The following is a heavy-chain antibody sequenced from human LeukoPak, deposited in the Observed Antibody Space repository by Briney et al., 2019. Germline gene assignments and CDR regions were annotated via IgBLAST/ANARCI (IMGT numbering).Heavy chain of an antibody. CDR2: INTNTGNP. D-gene: IGHD1-26*01. J-gene: IGHJ5*02. CDR3: ARPVKELLDWFDP. V-gene: IGHV7-4-1*02. CDR1: GYTFTNYA. Sequence: ASVKVSCKAPGYTFTNYAMNWVRQAPGQGLEWMGWINTNTGNPTYAQGFTGRFVFSLDTSVSTAYLQISSLKAEDTAVYYCARPVKELLDWFDPWGQGTLVTVSS.